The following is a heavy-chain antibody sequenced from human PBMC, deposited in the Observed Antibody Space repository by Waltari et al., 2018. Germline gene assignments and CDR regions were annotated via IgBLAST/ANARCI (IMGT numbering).Heavy chain of an antibody. Sequence: EVQLVESGGGLVQPGGSLRLSCEASGFTFTSYWMHWVRQVPGKGLVWVGLITGDGSGTTYAASVKGRFTISRDNAKNTLFLQMNSLRDEDTAIYYCARYVVVTAGDYWGQGTLVAVSS. CDR2: ITGDGSGT. J-gene: IGHJ4*02. D-gene: IGHD2-21*02. V-gene: IGHV3-74*03. CDR1: GFTFTSYW. CDR3: ARYVVVTAGDY.